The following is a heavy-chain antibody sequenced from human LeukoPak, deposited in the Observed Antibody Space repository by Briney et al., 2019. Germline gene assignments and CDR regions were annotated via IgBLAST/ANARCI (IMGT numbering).Heavy chain of an antibody. CDR3: AKATREYGGYIGT. D-gene: IGHD5-12*01. V-gene: IGHV3-23*01. CDR1: GFTLSSYA. J-gene: IGHJ4*02. CDR2: ISGSGGST. Sequence: GGSLRLSCAASGFTLSSYAMSWVRQAPGKGLEWVSAISGSGGSTYYADSVKGRFTISRDNSKNTLYLQMNSLRAEDTAVYYCAKATREYGGYIGTWGQGTMVTVSS.